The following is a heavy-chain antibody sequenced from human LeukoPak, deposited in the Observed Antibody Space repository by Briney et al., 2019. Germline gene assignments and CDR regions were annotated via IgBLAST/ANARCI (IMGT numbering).Heavy chain of an antibody. Sequence: GGSLRLSCVASGYTFSSYSINWVRHAPGKGLEWVSSISVRSNYIYYADSVRGRFSISRDDARGSLYLQMNSLRAEDTAVYFCVRLRRNSDTSGFYYYYDFWGQGTLVTVSS. D-gene: IGHD3-22*01. CDR1: GYTFSSYS. CDR3: VRLRRNSDTSGFYYYYDF. J-gene: IGHJ4*02. V-gene: IGHV3-21*01. CDR2: ISVRSNYI.